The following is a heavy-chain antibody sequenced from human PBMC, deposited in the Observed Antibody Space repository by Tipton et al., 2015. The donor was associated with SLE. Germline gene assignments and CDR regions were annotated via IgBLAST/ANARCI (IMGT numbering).Heavy chain of an antibody. D-gene: IGHD1-26*01. Sequence: TLSLTCTVSGGSISSSTDYWGWVRQPPGKGLEWIGRIHYSGSTYHNLSLKSRVTISVDTSRNQFSVNLSLVTAADTAVYYCAREGSVGAFDIWGQGTMVTVSS. CDR3: AREGSVGAFDI. CDR1: GGSISSSTDY. V-gene: IGHV4-39*02. CDR2: IHYSGST. J-gene: IGHJ3*02.